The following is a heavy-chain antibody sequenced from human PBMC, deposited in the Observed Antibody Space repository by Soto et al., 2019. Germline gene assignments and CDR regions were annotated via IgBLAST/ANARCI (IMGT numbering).Heavy chain of an antibody. CDR2: IDPAGSRT. CDR1: GFSLSTYW. Sequence: EVQVVESGGGLVQPGGSLRLSGLASGFSLSTYWVHWVRQAPGKGLVWVSRIDPAGSRTNSADSVQGRCTVSRDNAENMVYLHVNSLRAEDTAVYYCVGDFSGGTEIWGQGTMVTVSS. CDR3: VGDFSGGTEI. V-gene: IGHV3-74*01. J-gene: IGHJ3*02. D-gene: IGHD2-15*01.